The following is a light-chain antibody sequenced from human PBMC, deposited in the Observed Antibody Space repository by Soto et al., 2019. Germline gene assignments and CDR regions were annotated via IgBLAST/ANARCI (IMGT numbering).Light chain of an antibody. V-gene: IGKV3-11*01. J-gene: IGKJ5*01. CDR2: NAS. CDR1: QSVNSY. CDR3: QQRSNWLIT. Sequence: EIVLAQSPATLSLSPGERATLSCKTSQSVNSYLAWYQQKPGQAPRLLIYNASQRATGIPVRFSGSGSGTDFTLTISSLEPEDFAVYYCQQRSNWLITFGQGTRLEIK.